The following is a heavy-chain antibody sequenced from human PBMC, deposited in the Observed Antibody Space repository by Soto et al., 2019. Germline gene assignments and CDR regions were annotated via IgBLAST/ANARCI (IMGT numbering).Heavy chain of an antibody. CDR1: GFTFSSYS. CDR3: ARVRQSGDFWSGYSYGMDL. V-gene: IGHV3-21*01. CDR2: ISSSSSYI. Sequence: LRLSCAASGFTFSSYSMNWVRQAPGKGLEWVSSISSSSSYIYYADSVKGRFTISRDNAKNSLYLQMNSLRAEDTAVYYCARVRQSGDFWSGYSYGMDLWVQGTTVTVSS. D-gene: IGHD3-3*01. J-gene: IGHJ6*02.